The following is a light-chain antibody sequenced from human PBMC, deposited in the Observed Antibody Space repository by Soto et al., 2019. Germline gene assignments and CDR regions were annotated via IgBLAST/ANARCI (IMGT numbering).Light chain of an antibody. CDR3: QQYKNWPLT. Sequence: EIVMTQSPATLSVSPGERATLSCRASQSVSSNLAWYQQKPGQAPRLLIYGASTRATGIPARFSGSGSGTEFTLTNSSLQSEDCAGYYCQQYKNWPLTFGQGTKVEIK. CDR1: QSVSSN. V-gene: IGKV3-15*01. CDR2: GAS. J-gene: IGKJ1*01.